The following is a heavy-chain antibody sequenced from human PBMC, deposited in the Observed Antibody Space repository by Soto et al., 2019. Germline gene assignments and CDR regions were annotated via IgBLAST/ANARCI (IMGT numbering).Heavy chain of an antibody. Sequence: GASVKVSCKASGGTFSNSAISWVRQAPGQGLEWMGGIMPIFRIPDYAQKFQGRVTITADESTSTAYMELSGLRSDDTAVYYCARDKDRAQIGGNYYYILDVWGQGTTVTVS. J-gene: IGHJ6*02. V-gene: IGHV1-69*13. CDR1: GGTFSNSA. CDR2: IMPIFRIP. CDR3: ARDKDRAQIGGNYYYILDV.